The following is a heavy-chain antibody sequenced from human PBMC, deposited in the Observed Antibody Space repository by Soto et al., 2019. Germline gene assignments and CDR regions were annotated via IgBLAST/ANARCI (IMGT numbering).Heavy chain of an antibody. Sequence: GASVKVSCKASGYTFTTYYMYWVRQAPGQGLEWMGIINPSSGSTGYAQKFQGRVTMTRDTSTSTVYMELSSLRSEDTAMHYCARATRLVAAAGHDALDIWGQGXKVTV. CDR1: GYTFTTYY. V-gene: IGHV1-46*01. D-gene: IGHD1-26*01. CDR2: INPSSGST. J-gene: IGHJ3*02. CDR3: ARATRLVAAAGHDALDI.